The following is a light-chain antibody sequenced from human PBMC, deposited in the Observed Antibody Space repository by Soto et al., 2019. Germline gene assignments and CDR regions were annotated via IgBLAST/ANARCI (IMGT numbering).Light chain of an antibody. CDR2: EDS. CDR3: QAWDSSSVV. J-gene: IGLJ2*01. Sequence: SYELTQPPSVSVSPGQTASITCSGNKLDTKNVSWYRQKAGQSPVVVMYEDSKRPSGIPERFSCSNSGDTANLTISGTQAMDEADYYCQAWDSSSVVFGGGTKLTVL. CDR1: KLDTKN. V-gene: IGLV3-1*01.